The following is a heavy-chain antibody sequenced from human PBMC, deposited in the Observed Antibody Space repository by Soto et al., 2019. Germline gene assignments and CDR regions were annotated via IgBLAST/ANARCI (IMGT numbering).Heavy chain of an antibody. V-gene: IGHV1-69*12. CDR3: ARPYDFWSGYRYYYYCMDV. Sequence: QVQLVQSGAEVKKPGSSVKVSCKASGGTFSSYAISWVRQAPGQGLEWMGGIIPIFGTANYAQKFQGRVTITADESTSTGYMGLGSVRSEDTAVYYCARPYDFWSGYRYYYYCMDVWGQGTTVTVSS. CDR1: GGTFSSYA. J-gene: IGHJ6*02. D-gene: IGHD3-3*01. CDR2: IIPIFGTA.